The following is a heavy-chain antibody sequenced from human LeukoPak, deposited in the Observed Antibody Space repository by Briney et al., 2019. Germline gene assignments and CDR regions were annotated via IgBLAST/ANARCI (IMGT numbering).Heavy chain of an antibody. V-gene: IGHV1-69-2*01. CDR1: GYTFTDYY. J-gene: IGHJ4*02. CDR3: ATGFWGTALFGY. CDR2: VDPEDGET. Sequence: GASVKVSCKASGYTFTDYYMHWVQQAPGKGLEWLGRVDPEDGETIYAEKFQGRVNITPDTSTDTDYMELSSLRSEDTAVHYCATGFWGTALFGYWGQGTLVTVSS. D-gene: IGHD3-10*01.